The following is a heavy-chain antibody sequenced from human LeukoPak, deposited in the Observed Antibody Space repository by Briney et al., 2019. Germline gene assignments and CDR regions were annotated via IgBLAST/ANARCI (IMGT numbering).Heavy chain of an antibody. Sequence: GGSLRLSCAASGFTFSSYWMCWVRQAPGKGLEWVSFIYSDNTHYSDSVKGRFTISRDNSKNTLYLQMNSLRAEDTAVYYCARRAGAYSHPYDYWGQGTLVTVSS. J-gene: IGHJ4*02. CDR2: IYSDNT. CDR1: GFTFSSYW. CDR3: ARRAGAYSHPYDY. V-gene: IGHV3-53*01. D-gene: IGHD4/OR15-4a*01.